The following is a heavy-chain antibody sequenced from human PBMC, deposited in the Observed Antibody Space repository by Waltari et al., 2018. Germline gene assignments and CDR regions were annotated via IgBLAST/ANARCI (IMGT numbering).Heavy chain of an antibody. D-gene: IGHD6-13*01. CDR2: IYYSGST. J-gene: IGHJ5*02. CDR1: GGSISSSSYY. V-gene: IGHV4-39*07. Sequence: QLQLQESGPGLVKPSETLSLTCTVSGGSISSSSYYWGWIRQPPGKGLEWIGSIYYSGSTYYNPSLKSRVTISVDTSKNQFSLKLSSVTAADTAVYYCARDQGLDSSSWSVHGDNWFDPWGQGTLVTVSS. CDR3: ARDQGLDSSSWSVHGDNWFDP.